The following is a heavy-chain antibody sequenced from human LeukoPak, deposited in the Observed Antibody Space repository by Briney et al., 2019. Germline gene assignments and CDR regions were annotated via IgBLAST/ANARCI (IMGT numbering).Heavy chain of an antibody. CDR1: GFTFSSYA. CDR2: ISGSGGST. CDR3: AKNREYGDRLRYFDY. D-gene: IGHD4-17*01. V-gene: IGHV3-23*01. Sequence: PGGSLRLSCAASGFTFSSYAMSWVRQAPGKGLEWVSAISGSGGSTYYADSVKGRFTISRDNSKNTLYLQMNSLRAEDTAVYYCAKNREYGDRLRYFDYWGQGTLVTVSS. J-gene: IGHJ4*02.